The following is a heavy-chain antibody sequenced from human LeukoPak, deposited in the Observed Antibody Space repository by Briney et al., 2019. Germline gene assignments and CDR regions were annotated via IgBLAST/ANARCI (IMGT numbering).Heavy chain of an antibody. CDR3: ARDSGNYLNAFYV. CDR2: ISSSSSYI. D-gene: IGHD4-11*01. V-gene: IGHV3-21*01. CDR1: GSTFSKHS. J-gene: IGHJ3*01. Sequence: GASLSLSCASCGSTFSKHSIWWVRQAPGKGLELVSIISSSSSYIYYTDSVRGRFTISRDNAKNSLYLQMNSLRAEDTAVYYCARDSGNYLNAFYVGGQGTMVTVSS.